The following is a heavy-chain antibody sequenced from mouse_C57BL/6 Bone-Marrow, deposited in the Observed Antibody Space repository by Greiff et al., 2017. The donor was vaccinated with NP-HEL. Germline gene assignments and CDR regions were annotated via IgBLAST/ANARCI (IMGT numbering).Heavy chain of an antibody. D-gene: IGHD2-5*01. Sequence: VQLQQSGPELVKPGASVKIPCKASGYTFTDYNMDWVKQSHGKSLEWIGDINPNNGGTIYNQKFKGKATLTVDKSSSTAYMELRSLTSEDTAVYYCARSLYSKGAYWGQGTLVTVSA. CDR2: INPNNGGT. V-gene: IGHV1-18*01. CDR3: ARSLYSKGAY. J-gene: IGHJ3*01. CDR1: GYTFTDYN.